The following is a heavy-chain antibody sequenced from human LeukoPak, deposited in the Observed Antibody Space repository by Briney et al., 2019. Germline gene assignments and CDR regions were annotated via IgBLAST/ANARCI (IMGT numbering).Heavy chain of an antibody. V-gene: IGHV3-23*01. CDR1: GLSFSKYA. D-gene: IGHD3-16*01. J-gene: IGHJ4*02. CDR2: ISASGGST. Sequence: PGGSLRLSCAASGLSFSKYAMSWVRQAPGKGLEWVSVISASGGSTNFADSVKGRFTISRDNSKNTLYLHMNRLRAEDTAVYFCEKGQQLIRGGYFDYWGQGTLVTVSS. CDR3: EKGQQLIRGGYFDY.